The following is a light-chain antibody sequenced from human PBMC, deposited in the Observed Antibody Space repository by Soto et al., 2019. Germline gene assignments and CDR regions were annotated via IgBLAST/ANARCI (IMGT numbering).Light chain of an antibody. CDR2: DVS. V-gene: IGKV3-20*01. CDR3: QQYGSSGT. CDR1: QTVRNNY. J-gene: IGKJ1*01. Sequence: EFVLTQSPGTLSLSPGERATLSCRASQTVRNNYLAWYQQKPGQAPRLLIYDVSSRATGIPDRFSGSGSGTDFTLTISRLEPEDFAVYYCQQYGSSGTFGQGTKVDIK.